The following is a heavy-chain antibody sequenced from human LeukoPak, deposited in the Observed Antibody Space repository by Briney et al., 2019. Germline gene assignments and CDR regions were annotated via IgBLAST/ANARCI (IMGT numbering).Heavy chain of an antibody. J-gene: IGHJ4*02. D-gene: IGHD3-22*01. Sequence: ASVKVSCKASGYTFTGYYLHWVRQAPGQGLEWMGWINPNSGGTNYAQKFQGRVTMTRDTSINTAYMDLSGLRSDDTAVYYCASGFSSAYYKAESYSDYWGQGTLVTVSS. CDR2: INPNSGGT. CDR3: ASGFSSAYYKAESYSDY. CDR1: GYTFTGYY. V-gene: IGHV1-2*02.